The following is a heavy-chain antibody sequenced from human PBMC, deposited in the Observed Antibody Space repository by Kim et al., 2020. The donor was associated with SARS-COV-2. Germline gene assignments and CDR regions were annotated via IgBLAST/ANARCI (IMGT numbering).Heavy chain of an antibody. CDR3: ASLTPRDGMGYY. V-gene: IGHV3-30*04. D-gene: IGHD7-27*01. J-gene: IGHJ4*02. CDR1: GFTFSSYA. CDR2: ISYDGSNK. Sequence: GGSLRLSCAASGFTFSSYAMHWVRQAPGKGLEWVAVISYDGSNKYYADSVKGRFTISRDNSKNTLYLQMNSLRAEDTAVYYCASLTPRDGMGYYWGQGTLVTVSS.